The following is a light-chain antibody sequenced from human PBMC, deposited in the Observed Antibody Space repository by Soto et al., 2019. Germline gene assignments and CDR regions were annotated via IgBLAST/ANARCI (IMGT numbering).Light chain of an antibody. CDR2: GAS. Sequence: EIVMTQSPGTLSVSPGERATLSCRASQSVSRNLAWYQQKPGHAPRLLISGASTRATGIPARFSGSGSGTEFTLTISSLQSEDFAVYYCQQYNDWPPYTFGQGTKLEIK. V-gene: IGKV3-15*01. CDR3: QQYNDWPPYT. J-gene: IGKJ2*01. CDR1: QSVSRN.